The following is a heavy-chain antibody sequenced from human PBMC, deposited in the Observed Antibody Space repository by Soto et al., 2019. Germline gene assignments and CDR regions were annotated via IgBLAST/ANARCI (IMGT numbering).Heavy chain of an antibody. CDR1: GGTFSSYA. V-gene: IGHV1-69*12. Sequence: QVQLVQSGAEVRQPASSVKVSCKTSGGTFSSYAISWVRQAPGQGLEWMGGIVPIVDTATYAQKFQGRVTITADEFTRTAYVAFSRLRSDDTGVYYCVRVVAIPGYPDYWRQGTLVTVSS. CDR2: IVPIVDTA. J-gene: IGHJ4*02. D-gene: IGHD5-12*01. CDR3: VRVVAIPGYPDY.